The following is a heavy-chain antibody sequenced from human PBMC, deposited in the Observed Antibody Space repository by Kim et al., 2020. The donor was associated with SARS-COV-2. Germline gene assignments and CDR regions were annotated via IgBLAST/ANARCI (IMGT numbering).Heavy chain of an antibody. D-gene: IGHD3-22*01. Sequence: GGSLRLSCVASGFTFSDYSMHWVRQAPGKGLEYVSGIRNNVGSTYYANSVKGKFTISRDNSKNTLYLQMGSLRAEDMAVYYCARGFLLLDAFDIWGQGTMVTVSS. CDR2: IRNNVGST. J-gene: IGHJ3*02. V-gene: IGHV3-64*01. CDR3: ARGFLLLDAFDI. CDR1: GFTFSDYS.